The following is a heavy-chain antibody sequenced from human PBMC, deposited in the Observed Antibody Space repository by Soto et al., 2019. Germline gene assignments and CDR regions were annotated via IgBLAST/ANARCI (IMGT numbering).Heavy chain of an antibody. J-gene: IGHJ4*02. CDR1: GDSVSVNSAA. D-gene: IGHD6-19*01. CDR2: TYYRSKWYN. Sequence: PSQTLSLTCAISGDSVSVNSAAWNWIRQSPSRGLEWLGRTYYRSKWYNDYAVSVKSRITVTPDTSKNQFSLHLNSVTPEATAVYYCAREFQYSESSDSYSDYSGQGALGTGST. CDR3: AREFQYSESSDSYSDY. V-gene: IGHV6-1*01.